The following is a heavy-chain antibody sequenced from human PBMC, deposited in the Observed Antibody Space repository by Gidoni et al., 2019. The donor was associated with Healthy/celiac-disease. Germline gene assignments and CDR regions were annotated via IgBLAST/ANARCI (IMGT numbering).Heavy chain of an antibody. CDR1: GFTFDDYA. CDR3: AKDYDSSGLVDY. V-gene: IGHV3-9*01. D-gene: IGHD3-22*01. CDR2: ISWTSGSI. Sequence: EVQLVESGGGLVQPGRSRRLSCAASGFTFDDYAMHWVRQAPGKGLEWVSGISWTSGSIGYADSVKGRFTISRDNAKNSLYLQMNSLRAEDTALYYCAKDYDSSGLVDYWGQGTLVTVSS. J-gene: IGHJ4*02.